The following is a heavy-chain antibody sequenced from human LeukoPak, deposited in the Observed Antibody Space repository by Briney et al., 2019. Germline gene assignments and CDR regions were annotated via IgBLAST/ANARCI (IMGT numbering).Heavy chain of an antibody. CDR2: INPSGGST. CDR3: ARDSTYGSGSYVPFDY. D-gene: IGHD3-10*01. V-gene: IGHV1-46*01. CDR1: GYAFTSYY. Sequence: GASVKVSCKASGYAFTSYYMHWVRQAPGQGLEWMGIINPSGGSTSYAQKFQGRVTMTRDTSTSTVYVELSSLRSEDTAVYYCARDSTYGSGSYVPFDYWGQGTLVTVSS. J-gene: IGHJ4*02.